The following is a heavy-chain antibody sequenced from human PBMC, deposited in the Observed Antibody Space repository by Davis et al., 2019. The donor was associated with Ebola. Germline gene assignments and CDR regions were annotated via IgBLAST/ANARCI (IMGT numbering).Heavy chain of an antibody. CDR3: ARDRYCSGGSCYNYFDY. CDR1: GYTFTGYY. D-gene: IGHD2-15*01. CDR2: INPNSGGT. Sequence: AASVKVSCKASGYTFTGYYMHWVRQAPGQGLEWMGWINPNSGGTNYAQKFQGWVTMTRDTSISTAYMELSRLRSDDTAVYYCARDRYCSGGSCYNYFDYWGQGTLVTVSS. J-gene: IGHJ4*02. V-gene: IGHV1-2*04.